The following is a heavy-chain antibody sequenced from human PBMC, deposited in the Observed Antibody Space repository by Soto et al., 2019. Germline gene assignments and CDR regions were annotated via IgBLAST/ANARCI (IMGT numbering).Heavy chain of an antibody. Sequence: EVQLVESGGGLVQPGESVILYCAASGFSFSGFAIHWVRQASGKGLEWLGRVKTRANNYATAYLASVKGRFTISRDDSKDMSYLQMNSLKIEDTAVYYCARLWGNCGYSPPFYLDYWGRGALVTVSS. D-gene: IGHD3-16*01. CDR2: VKTRANNYAT. J-gene: IGHJ4*02. V-gene: IGHV3-73*02. CDR1: GFSFSGFA. CDR3: ARLWGNCGYSPPFYLDY.